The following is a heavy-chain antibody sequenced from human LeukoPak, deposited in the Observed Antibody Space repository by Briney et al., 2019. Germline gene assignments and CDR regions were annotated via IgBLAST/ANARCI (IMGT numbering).Heavy chain of an antibody. J-gene: IGHJ4*02. D-gene: IGHD1-1*01. CDR3: ARDLGTAWDY. Sequence: GGSLRLSCAASGFTFSSYGMHWVRQAPGKGLEWVAFIRYDGSNKYYADSVKGRFTISRDNSKNTLYLQMNSLRAEDTAVYYCARDLGTAWDYWGQGTLVTVSS. CDR2: IRYDGSNK. V-gene: IGHV3-30*02. CDR1: GFTFSSYG.